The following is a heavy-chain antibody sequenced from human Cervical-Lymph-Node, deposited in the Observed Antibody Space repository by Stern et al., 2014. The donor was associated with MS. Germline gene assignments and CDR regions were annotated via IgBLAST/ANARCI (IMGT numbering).Heavy chain of an antibody. CDR1: GYTFTSSA. V-gene: IGHV1-3*04. Sequence: QVQLVQSGAEVKKPGASVKVSCKASGYTFTSSAMHWLRQAPGQRLEWMGWINNANGKTRYSQKFQGRVTITTDTSASTTYMDLSSLTSEDTAVYYCGRGYCTGGSCPNWFDPWGQGTLVTVSS. D-gene: IGHD2-15*01. CDR2: INNANGKT. J-gene: IGHJ5*02. CDR3: GRGYCTGGSCPNWFDP.